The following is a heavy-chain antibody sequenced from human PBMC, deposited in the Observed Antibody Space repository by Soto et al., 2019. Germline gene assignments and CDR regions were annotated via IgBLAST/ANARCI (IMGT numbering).Heavy chain of an antibody. CDR1: SGSISSSNW. V-gene: IGHV4-4*02. J-gene: IGHJ6*03. Sequence: LSLTCAVSSGSISSSNWWSWVRQPPGKGLEWIGEIYHSGSTNYNPSLKSRVTISVDKSKNQFSLKLSSVTAADTAVYYCARGPLFDFWNRIKPLYYFMDVWGKGTTVTVSS. CDR3: ARGPLFDFWNRIKPLYYFMDV. D-gene: IGHD3-3*01. CDR2: IYHSGST.